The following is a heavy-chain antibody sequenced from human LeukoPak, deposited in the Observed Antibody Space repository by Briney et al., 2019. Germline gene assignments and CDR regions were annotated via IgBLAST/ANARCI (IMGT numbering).Heavy chain of an antibody. V-gene: IGHV3-23*01. J-gene: IGHJ3*02. CDR3: AKDVEQWLVLDAFDI. CDR1: GFTFSSYS. D-gene: IGHD6-19*01. Sequence: GGSLRLSCAASGFTFSSYSMNWVRQAPGKGLEWVSAISGSGGSTYYADSVKGRFTISRDNSKNTLYLQMNSLRAEDTAVYYCAKDVEQWLVLDAFDIWAKGQWSPSLQ. CDR2: ISGSGGST.